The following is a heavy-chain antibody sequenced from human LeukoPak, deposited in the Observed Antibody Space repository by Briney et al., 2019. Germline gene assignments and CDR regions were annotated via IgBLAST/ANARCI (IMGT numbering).Heavy chain of an antibody. CDR2: ITPIFGTA. CDR3: ARVKAAGGYWGSDY. V-gene: IGHV1-69*13. D-gene: IGHD2-8*02. CDR1: GGTFSSYA. Sequence: SVKVSCKASGGTFSSYAISWVRQAPGQGLEWMGGITPIFGTANYAQKFQGRVTITADESTSTAYMELSSLRSEDTAVYYCARVKAAGGYWGSDYWGQGTLVTVSS. J-gene: IGHJ4*02.